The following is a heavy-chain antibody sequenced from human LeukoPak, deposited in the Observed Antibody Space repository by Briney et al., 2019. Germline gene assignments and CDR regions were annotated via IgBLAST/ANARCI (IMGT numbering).Heavy chain of an antibody. V-gene: IGHV3-53*01. CDR1: GFTVSSNY. J-gene: IGHJ1*01. CDR3: ARWGRSAAGNRFQH. D-gene: IGHD6-13*01. Sequence: GGSLRLSCAASGFTVSSNYMSWVRQAPGKGLEWVSVIYSGGSTYYADSVKGRFTISRDNSKNTLCLQMNSLRAEDTAVYYCARWGRSAAGNRFQHWGQGTLVTVSS. CDR2: IYSGGST.